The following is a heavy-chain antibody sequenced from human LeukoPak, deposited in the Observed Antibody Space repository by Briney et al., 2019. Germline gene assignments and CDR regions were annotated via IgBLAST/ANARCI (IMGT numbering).Heavy chain of an antibody. D-gene: IGHD3-10*01. CDR1: GGSISSSNW. V-gene: IGHV4-4*02. CDR2: IYHSGST. J-gene: IGHJ4*02. Sequence: SETLSLTCAVSGGSISSSNWWSWVRQPPGKGLEWIGEIYHSGSTNYNPSLKSRVTISVDKSKNQFSLKLSSVTAADTAVYYCARASYYYGSGSYYNEEYYFDYWGQGTLATVSS. CDR3: ARASYYYGSGSYYNEEYYFDY.